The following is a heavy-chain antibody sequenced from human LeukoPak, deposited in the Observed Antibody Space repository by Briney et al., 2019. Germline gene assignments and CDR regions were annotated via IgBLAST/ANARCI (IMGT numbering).Heavy chain of an antibody. CDR3: ARHSPAPGIAVAGIDY. J-gene: IGHJ4*02. Sequence: PSETLSLTCTVAGGSISSYYWSWIRQPPGKGLEWVGSIYYSGSTNYNPSLKSRVTISVDTSKTQFSLKLSSVTAADTAVYYCARHSPAPGIAVAGIDYWGQGTLVTVSS. V-gene: IGHV4-59*08. D-gene: IGHD6-19*01. CDR1: GGSISSYY. CDR2: IYYSGST.